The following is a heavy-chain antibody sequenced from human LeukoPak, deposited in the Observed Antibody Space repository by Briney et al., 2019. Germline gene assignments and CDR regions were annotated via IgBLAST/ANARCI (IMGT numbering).Heavy chain of an antibody. J-gene: IGHJ4*02. Sequence: ALETLSLTCTVSGDSIDSYYWSWIRQPPGEGLQWIGYVFYSGPTNSDASLKIRFAISVDRSKNQFSLKLTSVSAADTAVYYCAGRSARYFDSWGQGTPVTVSS. CDR1: GDSIDSYY. CDR3: AGRSARYFDS. CDR2: VFYSGPT. V-gene: IGHV4-59*01. D-gene: IGHD1-26*01.